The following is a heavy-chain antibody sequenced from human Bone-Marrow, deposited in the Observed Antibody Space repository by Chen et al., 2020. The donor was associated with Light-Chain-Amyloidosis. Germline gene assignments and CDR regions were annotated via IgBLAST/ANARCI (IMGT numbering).Heavy chain of an antibody. V-gene: IGHV3-30*02. CDR3: AKGGSGLVGY. Sequence: VQLVESGGGVVQPGGSLRLSCAASGFTFSSYDMHWVRQAPGKGLEWVAFIRYDGSNKYYADSVKGRFTISRDNSKNTLYLQMNSLRAEDTAVYYCAKGGSGLVGYWGQGTLVTVSS. J-gene: IGHJ4*02. CDR2: IRYDGSNK. D-gene: IGHD1-26*01. CDR1: GFTFSSYD.